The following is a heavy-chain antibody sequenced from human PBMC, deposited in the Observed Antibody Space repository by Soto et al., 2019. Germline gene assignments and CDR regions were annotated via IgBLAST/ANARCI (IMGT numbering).Heavy chain of an antibody. J-gene: IGHJ5*02. CDR1: GFSLSNARMG. V-gene: IGHV2-26*01. CDR2: IFSNDEK. D-gene: IGHD5-18*01. Sequence: QVTLKESGPVLVKPTETLTLTCTVSGFSLSNARMGVSWIRQPPGKALEWLAHIFSNDEKSYSTSLKSRLTISKDTSKSQVVLTMTNMDPVDTATYYCARSAGGLGDSYGYGPPDWFDPWGQGTLVTGSS. CDR3: ARSAGGLGDSYGYGPPDWFDP.